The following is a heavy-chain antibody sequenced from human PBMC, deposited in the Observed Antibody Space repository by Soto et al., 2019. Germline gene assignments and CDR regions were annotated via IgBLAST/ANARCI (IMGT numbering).Heavy chain of an antibody. Sequence: QVQLVQSGAEVKKPGSSVKVSCKASGGTFSSYAISWVRQAPGQGLEWMGGIIPIFGTANYAQKFQGRVTITAAESTSTAYMELSSLRSEDTAVYYCARDGRRHSSSSDYYYYYGMDVWGQGTTVTVSS. V-gene: IGHV1-69*01. CDR3: ARDGRRHSSSSDYYYYYGMDV. D-gene: IGHD6-6*01. CDR2: IIPIFGTA. CDR1: GGTFSSYA. J-gene: IGHJ6*02.